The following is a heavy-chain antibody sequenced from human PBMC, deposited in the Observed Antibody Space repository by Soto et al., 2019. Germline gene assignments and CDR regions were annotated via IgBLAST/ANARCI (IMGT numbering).Heavy chain of an antibody. CDR3: ARGVANKIVGANCYAVDG. D-gene: IGHD3-16*01. V-gene: IGHV1-69*12. J-gene: IGHJ6*02. CDR2: IIPVFGTP. CDR1: GGSLSNYG. Sequence: QVQLVQSGAEVKKPGSSVKVSCKAAGGSLSNYGISWVRQAPGQGLEWMGAIIPVFGTPNYAQKCQDRVTLTADESTTIVDMAARSPTSEDMGVYYCARGVANKIVGANCYAVDGWGQGTTVTVSS.